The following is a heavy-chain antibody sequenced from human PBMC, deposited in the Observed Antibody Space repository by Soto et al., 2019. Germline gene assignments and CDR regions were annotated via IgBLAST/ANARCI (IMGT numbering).Heavy chain of an antibody. J-gene: IGHJ5*02. Sequence: EVQLVDSGAGLVQPGGSLSLSGAASGFTFRSFWMHWVRQVPGKGMVLVSRINGDGSSTSYADSVKSRFTIARDNAKNTLQPQMHTLRAEDTAGYYCLREGRGVRQPWGQGILVTVSS. CDR1: GFTFRSFW. V-gene: IGHV3-74*01. D-gene: IGHD6-6*01. CDR3: LREGRGVRQP. CDR2: INGDGSST.